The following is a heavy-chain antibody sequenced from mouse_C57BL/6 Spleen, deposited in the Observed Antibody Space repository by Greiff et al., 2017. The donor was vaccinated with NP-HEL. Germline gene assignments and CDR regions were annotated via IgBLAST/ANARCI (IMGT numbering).Heavy chain of an antibody. CDR2: INPGSGGT. J-gene: IGHJ4*01. D-gene: IGHD2-3*01. CDR3: ARSIYDYDAMDY. V-gene: IGHV1-54*01. Sequence: QVQLQQSGAELVRPGTSVKVSCKASGYAFTNYLIEWVKQRPGQGLEWIGVINPGSGGTNYNEKFKGKATLTADKSSSTAYMQLSSLTSEDSAVYFCARSIYDYDAMDYWGQGTSVTVSS. CDR1: GYAFTNYL.